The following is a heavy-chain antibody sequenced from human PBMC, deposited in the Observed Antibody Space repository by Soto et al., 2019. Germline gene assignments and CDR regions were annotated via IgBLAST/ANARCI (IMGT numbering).Heavy chain of an antibody. Sequence: EVQLVESGGGLVKPGGSLRLSCAASGFTFSSYSMNWVRQAPGKGLEWVSSISSSSSYIYYADSVKSRLTISRDNAKNSLYLQMNSLRAEDTAVYYCARERGVVPAAGDAFDYWGQGTLVTVSS. V-gene: IGHV3-21*01. D-gene: IGHD2-2*01. CDR1: GFTFSSYS. CDR2: ISSSSSYI. J-gene: IGHJ4*02. CDR3: ARERGVVPAAGDAFDY.